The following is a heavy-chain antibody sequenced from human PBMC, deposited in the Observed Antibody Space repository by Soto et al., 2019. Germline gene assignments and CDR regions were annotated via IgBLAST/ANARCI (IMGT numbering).Heavy chain of an antibody. Sequence: GGSLRLSCAASGFTVSSNYMSWVRQAPGKGLEWVSVIYSGGSTYYADSVKGRFTISRDNSKNTLYLQMNSLRAEDTAVYYCARGGLYGSGSYYNFGFYYYYGMDVWGQGTTVTVSS. J-gene: IGHJ6*02. CDR1: GFTVSSNY. V-gene: IGHV3-53*01. D-gene: IGHD3-10*01. CDR3: ARGGLYGSGSYYNFGFYYYYGMDV. CDR2: IYSGGST.